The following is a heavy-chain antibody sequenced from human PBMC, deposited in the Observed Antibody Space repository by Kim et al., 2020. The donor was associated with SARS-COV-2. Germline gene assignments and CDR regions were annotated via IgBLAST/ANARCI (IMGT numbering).Heavy chain of an antibody. V-gene: IGHV4-59*01. CDR2: IYYSGST. J-gene: IGHJ4*02. Sequence: SETLSLTCTVSGGSISSYYWSWIRQPPGKGLEWIGYIYYSGSTNYNPSLKSRVTISVDTSKNQFSLKLSSVTAADTAMYYCARDPEGAAADYWGQGTLVT. D-gene: IGHD6-13*01. CDR1: GGSISSYY. CDR3: ARDPEGAAADY.